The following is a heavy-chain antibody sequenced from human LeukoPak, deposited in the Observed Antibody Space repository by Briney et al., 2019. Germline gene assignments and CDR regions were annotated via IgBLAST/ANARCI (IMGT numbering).Heavy chain of an antibody. Sequence: GGSLRLSCAASGFTFSSYAMSWVRQAPGKGLEWVSAISGSGGSTYYADSVKGRFTISRDNSKNTPYLQMNSLRAEDTALYHCASGGMATNDAFDIWGQGTMVTVSS. CDR3: ASGGMATNDAFDI. V-gene: IGHV3-23*01. D-gene: IGHD5-12*01. CDR2: ISGSGGST. CDR1: GFTFSSYA. J-gene: IGHJ3*02.